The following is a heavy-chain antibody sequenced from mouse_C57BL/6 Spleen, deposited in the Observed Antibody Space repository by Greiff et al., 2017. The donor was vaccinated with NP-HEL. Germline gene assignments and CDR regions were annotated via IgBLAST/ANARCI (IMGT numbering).Heavy chain of an antibody. CDR2: INPGSGGT. Sequence: VHLVESGAELVRPGTSVKVSCKASGYAFTNYLIEWVKQRPGQGLEWIGVINPGSGGTNYNEKFKGKATLTADKSSSTAYMQLSSLTSEDSAVYFCARSDGSSYGYFDYWGQGTTLTVAS. CDR3: ARSDGSSYGYFDY. D-gene: IGHD1-1*01. J-gene: IGHJ2*01. V-gene: IGHV1-54*01. CDR1: GYAFTNYL.